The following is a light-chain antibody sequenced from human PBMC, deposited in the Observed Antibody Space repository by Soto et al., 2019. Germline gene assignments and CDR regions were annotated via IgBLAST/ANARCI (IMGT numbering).Light chain of an antibody. CDR3: QSYDSSNVV. Sequence: NFMLTQPHSVSESPGKTVTISCTRSSGSIASNYVQWYQQRPGSAPTTVIYEDNPRPSGVPDRFSGSIDNSSNSASLTISGLKTEDEADYYCQSYDSSNVVFGGGTKLTVL. CDR1: SGSIASNY. V-gene: IGLV6-57*04. CDR2: EDN. J-gene: IGLJ2*01.